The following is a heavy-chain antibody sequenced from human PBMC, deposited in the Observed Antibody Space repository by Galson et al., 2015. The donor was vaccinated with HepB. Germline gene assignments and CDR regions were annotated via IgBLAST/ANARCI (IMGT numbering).Heavy chain of an antibody. CDR3: ARSGDDYVWGRRRNHFDY. V-gene: IGHV2-70*01. CDR1: GFSLSTSGMC. Sequence: PALVKPTQTLTLTCTFSGFSLSTSGMCVSWIRQPPGKALEWLALIDWDDDKYYSTSLKTRLTISKDTSKNQVVLTMTNMDPVDTATYYCARSGDDYVWGRRRNHFDYWGQGTLVTVSS. CDR2: IDWDDDK. D-gene: IGHD3-16*01. J-gene: IGHJ4*02.